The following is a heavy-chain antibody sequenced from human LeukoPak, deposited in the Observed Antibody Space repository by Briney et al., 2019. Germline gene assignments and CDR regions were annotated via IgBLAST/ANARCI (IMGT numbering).Heavy chain of an antibody. J-gene: IGHJ4*02. CDR1: GGSISSDDYY. CDR3: ARGDQLLPSDY. V-gene: IGHV4-30-4*01. CDR2: IYYSGST. Sequence: SQTLSLTCTVSGGSISSDDYYWSWIRQPPGKGLEWIGYIYYSGSTYYNPSLKSRVTLSVDTSKNQFSLKLSSVTAADTAVYYCARGDQLLPSDYWGQGTLVTVSS. D-gene: IGHD2-2*01.